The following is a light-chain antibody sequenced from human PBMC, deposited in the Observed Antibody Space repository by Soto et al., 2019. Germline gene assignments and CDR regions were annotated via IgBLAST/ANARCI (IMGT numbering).Light chain of an antibody. CDR1: SSDVGSYNL. V-gene: IGLV2-23*02. CDR3: CSYSVSGTSWV. J-gene: IGLJ3*02. CDR2: DVT. Sequence: QSALTQPASVSGSPGQSITISCTGTSSDVGSYNLVSWYQQHPGKAPKLLISDVTERPSGVSNRFSGSKSGNTASLTISGLQAEDEADYYCCSYSVSGTSWVFGGGTKLTVL.